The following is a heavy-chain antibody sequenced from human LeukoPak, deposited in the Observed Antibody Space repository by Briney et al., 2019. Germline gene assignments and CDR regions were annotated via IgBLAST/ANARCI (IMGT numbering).Heavy chain of an antibody. Sequence: SETLSLTCSVYGGSFSGYCWSWIRQPPGEGLEWIGEINHSGSTNYNPSLKTRVTISLDRSKDQFSLKLTSVTAADTAVYYCTRGKPETVFDSWGRGTLVTVSS. CDR1: GGSFSGYC. V-gene: IGHV4-34*01. CDR3: TRGKPETVFDS. CDR2: INHSGST. J-gene: IGHJ4*01.